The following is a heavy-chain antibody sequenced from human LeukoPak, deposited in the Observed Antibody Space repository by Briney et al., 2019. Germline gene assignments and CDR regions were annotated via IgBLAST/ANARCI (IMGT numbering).Heavy chain of an antibody. CDR1: GYSFTSYW. CDR2: IYPGDSDT. J-gene: IGHJ6*02. V-gene: IGHV5-51*01. CDR3: AGQTIVATLIVGMDV. Sequence: GESLKISCKGSGYSFTSYWIGWVRQMPGKGLEWMGIIYPGDSDTRYSPSFQGQVTISADKSISTAYLQWSSLKASDTAMYYCAGQTIVATLIVGMDVWGQGTTVTVSS. D-gene: IGHD5-12*01.